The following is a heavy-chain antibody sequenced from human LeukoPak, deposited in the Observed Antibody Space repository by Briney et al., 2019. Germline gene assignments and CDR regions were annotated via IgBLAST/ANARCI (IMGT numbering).Heavy chain of an antibody. V-gene: IGHV3-73*01. CDR3: VRHRTAGIGENWFDP. CDR2: IANEATNYAT. J-gene: IGHJ5*02. CDR1: GLSFTDSG. Sequence: PGGSLKLSCAASGLSFTDSGFHWVRHASGKGLEWVARIANEATNYATAYAASVKGRFTIYRDNSKKTAYLQINRLKTEDTAVYYCVRHRTAGIGENWFDPWGQGTLVTVSS. D-gene: IGHD3-10*01.